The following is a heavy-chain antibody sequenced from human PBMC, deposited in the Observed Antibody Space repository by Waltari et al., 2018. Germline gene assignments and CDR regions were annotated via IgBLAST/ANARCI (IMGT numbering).Heavy chain of an antibody. D-gene: IGHD4-17*01. V-gene: IGHV3-30*02. J-gene: IGHJ3*02. CDR3: AKVRPIYGDGAFDI. CDR1: GLTFSNYG. Sequence: QVQLVESGGGVVQPGGSLRLSCAASGLTFSNYGMTWGRQTPGKGLEWVAFIRYDGSNKYYADSVKGRFTISRDNSKNTLYLQMNSLRAEDTAVYYCAKVRPIYGDGAFDIWGQGTMVTVSS. CDR2: IRYDGSNK.